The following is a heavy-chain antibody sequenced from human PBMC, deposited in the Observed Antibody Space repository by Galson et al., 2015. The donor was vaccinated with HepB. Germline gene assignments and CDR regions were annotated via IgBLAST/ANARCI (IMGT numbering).Heavy chain of an antibody. J-gene: IGHJ5*02. D-gene: IGHD2-15*01. Sequence: SVKLSCKASGYTFSTYSITWVRQAPGQGLEWMGWISPYNRDTKYARKVQGRVTMTTDTITSTVYMELRSLRADDTAFYYCARGALVGVVGGSQNNCLAPWGQGTLVTVSS. CDR2: ISPYNRDT. V-gene: IGHV1-18*04. CDR1: GYTFSTYS. CDR3: ARGALVGVVGGSQNNCLAP.